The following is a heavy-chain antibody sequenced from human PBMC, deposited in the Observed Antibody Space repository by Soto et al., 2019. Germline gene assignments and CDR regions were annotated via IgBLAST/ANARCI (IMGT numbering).Heavy chain of an antibody. CDR2: VTGSGRTT. V-gene: IGHV3-23*01. D-gene: IGHD2-21*01. Sequence: VHLLESGGGLVQPGGSLRLSCSASGFTLSAYAMTWVRQAPGKGLEWVSTVTGSGRTTYYAASVKGRFTISGDISNNTLYLQLNSLRVEDTAIYYCAKTPPRGNFLSAPDSWGQGTLVTVSS. CDR3: AKTPPRGNFLSAPDS. CDR1: GFTLSAYA. J-gene: IGHJ4*02.